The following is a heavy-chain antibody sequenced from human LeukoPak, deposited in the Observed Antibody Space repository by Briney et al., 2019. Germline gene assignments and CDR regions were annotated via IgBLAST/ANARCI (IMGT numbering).Heavy chain of an antibody. J-gene: IGHJ4*02. V-gene: IGHV1-2*02. D-gene: IGHD5-24*01. CDR1: GYTFTGYY. CDR3: ARVPTPANFLSVGWLQLDY. Sequence: ASVKVSCKASGYTFTGYYMHWVRQAPGQGLEWMGWINPNSGGTNYAQKFQGRVTMTRDTSISTAYMELSRLRSDDTAVYYCARVPTPANFLSVGWLQLDYWGQGTLVTVSS. CDR2: INPNSGGT.